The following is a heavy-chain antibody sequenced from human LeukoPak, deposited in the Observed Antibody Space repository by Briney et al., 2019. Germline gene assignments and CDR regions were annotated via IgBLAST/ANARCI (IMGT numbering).Heavy chain of an antibody. CDR2: TYCRSKWYN. CDR3: ARAGLYYYGSGSYYPAPHAFDI. V-gene: IGHV6-1*01. CDR1: GDSVSSNSAA. J-gene: IGHJ3*02. Sequence: SQTLSLTCAISGDSVSSNSAAWNWIRQSPSRGLEWLGRTYCRSKWYNDYAVSVKSRITINPDTSKNQFSLQLNSVTPEDTAVYYCARAGLYYYGSGSYYPAPHAFDIWGQGTMVTVSS. D-gene: IGHD3-10*01.